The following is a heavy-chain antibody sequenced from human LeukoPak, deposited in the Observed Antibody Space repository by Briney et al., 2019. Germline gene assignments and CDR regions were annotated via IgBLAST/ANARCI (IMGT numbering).Heavy chain of an antibody. CDR3: ARFSWDCSTASCHLTH. CDR1: GGSLSSYY. V-gene: IGHV4-59*01. D-gene: IGHD3-9*01. Sequence: KASETLSLTCTVSGGSLSSYYWSWIRQSPGKRLELIGHICYTGTTFYNPSLNSRVTISLDTSKNEFSLKLTSVTAADTAVYYCARFSWDCSTASCHLTHWGQGALVTVSS. CDR2: ICYTGTT. J-gene: IGHJ4*02.